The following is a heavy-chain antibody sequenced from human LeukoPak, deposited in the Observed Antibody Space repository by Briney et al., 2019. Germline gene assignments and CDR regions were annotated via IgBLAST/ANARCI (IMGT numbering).Heavy chain of an antibody. J-gene: IGHJ4*02. CDR1: GDNFNRYT. V-gene: IGHV1-18*01. Sequence: VASVKVSCEPSGDNFNRYTITWGRQAPGQGLEWMGWVSTSNGATNYAEKFQGRVTMTTETVTKTAYMKLRRLTPGDTAMYFCARVSDTSMVTPGFDSWGQGTLVTVS. CDR3: ARVSDTSMVTPGFDS. CDR2: VSTSNGAT. D-gene: IGHD5-18*01.